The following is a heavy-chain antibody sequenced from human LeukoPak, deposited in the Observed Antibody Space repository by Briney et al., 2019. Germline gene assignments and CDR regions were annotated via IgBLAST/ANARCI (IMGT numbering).Heavy chain of an antibody. J-gene: IGHJ4*02. V-gene: IGHV3-23*01. D-gene: IGHD3-10*01. Sequence: GGSLRLSCAASGFTFSSYAMSWVRQAPGKGLEWVSAVSGSGGSTYYADSVKGRFTISRDNAKNSLYLQMNSLRAEDTAVYYCAKDRRAGSYDYWGQGTLVTVSS. CDR2: VSGSGGST. CDR3: AKDRRAGSYDY. CDR1: GFTFSSYA.